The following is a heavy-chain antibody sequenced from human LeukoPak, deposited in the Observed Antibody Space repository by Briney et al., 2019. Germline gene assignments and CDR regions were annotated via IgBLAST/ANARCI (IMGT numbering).Heavy chain of an antibody. D-gene: IGHD3-3*01. V-gene: IGHV1-2*02. J-gene: IGHJ4*02. CDR1: GYTFTGYY. Sequence: GASVKVSCKASGYTFTGYYMHWVRQAPGQGLEWMGWINPNSGGTNYAQKFQGRVTMTRATSISTAYMELSRLRSDDTAVYYCARVPRRGYYDFWSGYSLFDYWGQGTLVTVSS. CDR2: INPNSGGT. CDR3: ARVPRRGYYDFWSGYSLFDY.